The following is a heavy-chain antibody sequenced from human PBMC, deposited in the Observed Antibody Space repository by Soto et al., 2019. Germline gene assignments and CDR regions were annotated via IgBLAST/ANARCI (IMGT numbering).Heavy chain of an antibody. J-gene: IGHJ4*02. CDR2: IKNSGSP. CDR1: GGSISSGDHY. D-gene: IGHD5-18*01. Sequence: QVQLQESGPGLVKPSQTLSLTCSVSGGSISSGDHYWGWIRQPPGKGPEWIGHIKNSGSPYYSPSLRSRVPVSADTSSNQFSLKLNSVTAADTAVYFCARGRGFGYGIDYWGQGKLVSVSS. CDR3: ARGRGFGYGIDY. V-gene: IGHV4-30-4*01.